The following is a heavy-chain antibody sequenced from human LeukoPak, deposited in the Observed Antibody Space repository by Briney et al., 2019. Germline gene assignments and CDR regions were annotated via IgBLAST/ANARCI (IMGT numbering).Heavy chain of an antibody. CDR1: GFSFSTDT. D-gene: IGHD3-10*01. CDR3: ARDHGCYGSGSYAN. Sequence: PGGSLRLSCAASGFSFSTDTVNWVRQARGKGLEWVSSISSSSTYIYYADSVKGRFTISRDNAKNSLYLQMNSLRAEDTAVYYCARDHGCYGSGSYANWGQGTLVTVSS. V-gene: IGHV3-21*01. CDR2: ISSSSTYI. J-gene: IGHJ4*02.